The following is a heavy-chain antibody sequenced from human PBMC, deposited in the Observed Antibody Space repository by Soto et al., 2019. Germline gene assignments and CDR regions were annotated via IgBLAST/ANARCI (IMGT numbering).Heavy chain of an antibody. CDR3: ARGFSSGWPFGY. Sequence: PVEVTSKEPGLTLPNNYRQWGRQAPGQGLEWMGIINPSGGSTTYAQKFQGRVTMTRDTSTSTVYMELSSLRSEDTAVYYCARGFSSGWPFGYWGQGTPVTVSS. CDR2: INPSGGST. CDR1: GLTLPNNY. V-gene: IGHV1-46*01. J-gene: IGHJ4*02. D-gene: IGHD6-19*01.